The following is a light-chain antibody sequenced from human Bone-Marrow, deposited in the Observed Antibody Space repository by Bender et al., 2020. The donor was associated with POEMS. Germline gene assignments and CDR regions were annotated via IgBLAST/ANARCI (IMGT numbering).Light chain of an antibody. Sequence: QSALTQPASVSGSPGQSVTISCTGTTSDVSTYNYVSWYQQHPGKAPKLMIYDVSNRPSGVSDRFSCSKSGNTASMTIFGLRAEDGADYYCSSYSSSSTMWLFGGGTKLTVL. CDR1: TSDVSTYNY. CDR2: DVS. CDR3: SSYSSSSTMWL. V-gene: IGLV2-14*01. J-gene: IGLJ3*02.